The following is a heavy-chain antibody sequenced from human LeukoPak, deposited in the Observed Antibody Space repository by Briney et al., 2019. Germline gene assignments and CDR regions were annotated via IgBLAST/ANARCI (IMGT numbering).Heavy chain of an antibody. Sequence: GGSLRLSCAASGFTFSSYGMHWVRQAPGKGLEWVAVISYDGSNKYYADSVKGRFTISRDNSKNTLYLQMNSLRAEDTAVYYCAREAENNWNYFLGDSPSPPHTDSDYWGQGTLVTVSS. CDR3: AREAENNWNYFLGDSPSPPHTDSDY. V-gene: IGHV3-30*03. CDR2: ISYDGSNK. J-gene: IGHJ4*02. CDR1: GFTFSSYG. D-gene: IGHD1-7*01.